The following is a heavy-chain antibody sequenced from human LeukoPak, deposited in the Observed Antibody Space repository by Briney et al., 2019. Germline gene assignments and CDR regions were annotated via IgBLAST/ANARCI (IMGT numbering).Heavy chain of an antibody. D-gene: IGHD3-22*01. J-gene: IGHJ4*02. V-gene: IGHV4-39*01. Sequence: SETLSLTCTVSGGSISSSSYSWGWIRQPPGKGLEWIGTIYYSGSTYYNPSLKSRVTISEDTSKNQFSLNLSSVTAADTAVYYCARYASSGYYRYYFDYWGQGTLVTLSS. CDR1: GGSISSSSYS. CDR2: IYYSGST. CDR3: ARYASSGYYRYYFDY.